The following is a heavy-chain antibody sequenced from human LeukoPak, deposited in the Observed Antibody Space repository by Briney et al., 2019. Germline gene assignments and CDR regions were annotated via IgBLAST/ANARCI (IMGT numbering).Heavy chain of an antibody. J-gene: IGHJ4*02. CDR1: GFTFGSYG. V-gene: IGHV3-7*01. D-gene: IGHD5-24*01. Sequence: QSGGSLRLSCAASGFTFGSYGMHWVRQAPGEGLEWVANMKQDGSEKYYVDSVKGRFTISRDNAKNSLYLQMNSLSAEDTAIYYCARDRRDGYNVLDYWGQGTLVTVSS. CDR2: MKQDGSEK. CDR3: ARDRRDGYNVLDY.